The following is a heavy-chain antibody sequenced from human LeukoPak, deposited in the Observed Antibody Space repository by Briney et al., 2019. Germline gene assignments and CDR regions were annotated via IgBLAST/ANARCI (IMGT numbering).Heavy chain of an antibody. CDR2: IHSGGTT. CDR3: AREGLIGDQSGLIDAFDI. CDR1: GFIVSSNY. J-gene: IGHJ3*02. Sequence: PGGSLRLSCAASGFIVSSNYMSWVRQAPGKGLEWVSVIHSGGTTYYADSVKGRFTISRDNSKNTLYLQMNSLRAEDTAVYYCAREGLIGDQSGLIDAFDIWGQGTMVTVSS. D-gene: IGHD3-22*01. V-gene: IGHV3-53*01.